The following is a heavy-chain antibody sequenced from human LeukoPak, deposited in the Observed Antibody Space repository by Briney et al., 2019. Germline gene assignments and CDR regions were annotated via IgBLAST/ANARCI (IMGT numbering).Heavy chain of an antibody. V-gene: IGHV3-23*01. CDR2: VSYTGGST. D-gene: IGHD4/OR15-4a*01. CDR1: GFTFGRFA. CDR3: ARRAGAYSHPYDY. Sequence: QPGGSLRLSCAASGFTFGRFAMSWVRQAPGKGLEWVSTVSYTGGSTYYAHSVKGRFTISRDNSKNTLYLQMNSLRAEDTAVYYCARRAGAYSHPYDYWGQGTLVTVSS. J-gene: IGHJ4*02.